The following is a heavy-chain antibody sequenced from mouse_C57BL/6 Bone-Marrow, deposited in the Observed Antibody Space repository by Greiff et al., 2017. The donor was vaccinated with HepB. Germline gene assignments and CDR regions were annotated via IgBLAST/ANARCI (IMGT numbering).Heavy chain of an antibody. CDR1: GYTFTSYG. D-gene: IGHD2-1*01. V-gene: IGHV1-81*01. Sequence: VQLQQSGAELARPGASVKLSCKASGYTFTSYGISWVKQRPGQGLKWIGEIYPRSGNTYYNEKFKGKATLTADKSSSTAYMQLRSLTSEDSAVYLCARTQLRFAYWGQGTLVTVSA. CDR2: IYPRSGNT. CDR3: ARTQLRFAY. J-gene: IGHJ3*01.